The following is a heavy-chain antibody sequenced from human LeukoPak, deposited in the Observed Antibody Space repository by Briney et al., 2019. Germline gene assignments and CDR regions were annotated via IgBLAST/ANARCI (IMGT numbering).Heavy chain of an antibody. D-gene: IGHD3-10*01. J-gene: IGHJ4*02. CDR2: IRYDGGHK. CDR3: ASENYYGSGFDH. CDR1: GITFSNYD. Sequence: SGGSLRLSCAASGITFSNYDMHWVRQTPGKGLEWVAFIRYDGGHKYYADSVKGRFTISRDNSKNTLYLQMNSLRPEDTAVYYCASENYYGSGFDHWGQGTLVTVSS. V-gene: IGHV3-30*02.